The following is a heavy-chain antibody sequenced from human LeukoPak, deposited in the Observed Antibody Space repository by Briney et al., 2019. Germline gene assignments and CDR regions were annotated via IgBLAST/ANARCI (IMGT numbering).Heavy chain of an antibody. J-gene: IGHJ4*02. V-gene: IGHV3-69-1*01. CDR2: ISSSSYI. D-gene: IGHD6-19*01. CDR1: GFTVSSNY. CDR3: ARVSHSSGWYEGDFDY. Sequence: PGGFLRLSCAASGFTVSSNYMSWVRQAPGKGLEWVSSISSSSYIYYADSVKGRFTISRDNAKNSLYLQMNSLRAEDTAVYYCARVSHSSGWYEGDFDYWGQGTLVTVSS.